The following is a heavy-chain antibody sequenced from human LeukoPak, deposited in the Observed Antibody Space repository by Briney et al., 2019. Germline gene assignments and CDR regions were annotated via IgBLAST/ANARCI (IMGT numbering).Heavy chain of an antibody. D-gene: IGHD1-26*01. V-gene: IGHV3-49*04. CDR2: TRSKAYGGTT. Sequence: PGGSLRLSCATSGFTFSSYAMSWVRQAPGKGLEWVGFTRSKAYGGTTEYAASVKGRFSISRDDSQRIAYLQMNSLKAEDTAVYYCTRVGATGYSIFFDYWGQGTLVTVSS. CDR3: TRVGATGYSIFFDY. J-gene: IGHJ4*02. CDR1: GFTFSSYA.